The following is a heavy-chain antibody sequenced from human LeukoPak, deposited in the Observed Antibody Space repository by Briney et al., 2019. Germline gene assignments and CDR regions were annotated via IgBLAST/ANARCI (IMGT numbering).Heavy chain of an antibody. CDR2: IRYDGSNK. D-gene: IGHD5-24*01. CDR1: GVPFSSYG. V-gene: IGHV3-30*02. J-gene: IGHJ3*02. Sequence: GGSLRLSCVASGVPFSSYGMHWVRQAPGKGLEWVAFIRYDGSNKYYADSVEGRFTISRDNSKNTLYLQMDSLRAEDTAVYYCAKGHHRDGYDAFDIWGQGTMVTVSS. CDR3: AKGHHRDGYDAFDI.